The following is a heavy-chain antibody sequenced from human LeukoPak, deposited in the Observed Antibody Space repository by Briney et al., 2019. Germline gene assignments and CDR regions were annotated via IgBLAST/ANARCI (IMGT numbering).Heavy chain of an antibody. V-gene: IGHV4-59*01. CDR1: GASINGYF. J-gene: IGHJ3*01. CDR3: ARDRRGSFYTFDL. Sequence: SETLSLTCSVSGASINGYFWNWVRQTPENRLNWIGYDSHTGATTSNPTLKSRVSITIDTSKSQISLTMTSVTAADSALYYCARDRRGSFYTFDLWGPGTIVSVS. CDR2: DSHTGAT. D-gene: IGHD1-26*01.